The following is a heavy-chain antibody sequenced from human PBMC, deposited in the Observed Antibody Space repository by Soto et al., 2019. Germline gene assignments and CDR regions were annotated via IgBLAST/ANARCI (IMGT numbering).Heavy chain of an antibody. D-gene: IGHD2-15*01. CDR3: AISAGYCSGGCCSWRYDSFGF. V-gene: IGHV1-2*04. CDR2: INPNSGGT. Sequence: GSSVKVSCKDSGYTFTGYYMHWVRQAPGQGLECMGWINPNSGGTNYAQKFQGWVTMTRDTSISTAYMELSRLRSDDTAVYYCAISAGYCSGGCCSWRYDSFGFSGQGSMVIVSS. J-gene: IGHJ3*01. CDR1: GYTFTGYY.